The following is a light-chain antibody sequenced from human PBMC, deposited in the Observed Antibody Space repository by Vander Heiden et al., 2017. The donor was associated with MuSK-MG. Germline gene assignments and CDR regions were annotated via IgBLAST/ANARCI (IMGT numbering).Light chain of an antibody. CDR3: QQRSNWPPLT. V-gene: IGKV3-11*01. Sequence: MVLIQSPATLSLSPGERATLSCRASQSVSSYLAWYQQEPGQAPRLLIYDASNRATGIPARFSGSGSGTDFTLTISSLEPEDFAVYYCQQRSNWPPLTFGGGTKVEIK. CDR1: QSVSSY. J-gene: IGKJ4*01. CDR2: DAS.